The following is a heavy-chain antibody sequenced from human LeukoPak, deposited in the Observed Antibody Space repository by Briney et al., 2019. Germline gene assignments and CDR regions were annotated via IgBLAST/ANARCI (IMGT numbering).Heavy chain of an antibody. V-gene: IGHV3-23*01. CDR2: IIASGGST. D-gene: IGHD2-2*01. CDR3: ARDSRGHCSSTSCFPNYYLDN. CDR1: GFTFSSYG. J-gene: IGHJ4*02. Sequence: GGSLRLSCAASGFTFSSYGMSWVRQSPGKGLEWVSAIIASGGSTYHADSVKGRFTISRDNSKNTLYLQMNSLRVEDTAVYYCARDSRGHCSSTSCFPNYYLDNWGQGTLVTVSS.